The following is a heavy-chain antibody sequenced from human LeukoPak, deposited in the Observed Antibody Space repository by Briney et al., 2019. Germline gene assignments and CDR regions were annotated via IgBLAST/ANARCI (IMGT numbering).Heavy chain of an antibody. CDR3: AKHYMGSSYNHGLDC. CDR2: IYYSGTT. CDR1: GGSISSVNY. V-gene: IGHV4-39*01. J-gene: IGHJ4*02. D-gene: IGHD3-10*01. Sequence: SETLSLTCTVSGGSISSVNYWGWIRQPPGKGLEWIGSIYYSGTTYYNPSLKSRVTISVDTSKNQFSLKLSSVTAADTALYYCAKHYMGSSYNHGLDCWGQGTLVTVSP.